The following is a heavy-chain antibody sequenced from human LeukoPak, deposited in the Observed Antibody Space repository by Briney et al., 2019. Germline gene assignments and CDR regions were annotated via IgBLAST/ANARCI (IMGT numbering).Heavy chain of an antibody. CDR3: AKKRIASASDFDY. V-gene: IGHV3-23*01. CDR1: GFTFSSYT. D-gene: IGHD6-13*01. CDR2: IRGSGSST. J-gene: IGHJ4*02. Sequence: GGSLRLSCAASGFTFSSYTMSWVRQAPGKGLEWVSGIRGSGSSTYYADSVKGRFTISRDNPKNTLYLQMNSLRAEDTAVYHCAKKRIASASDFDYWGQGTLVTVSS.